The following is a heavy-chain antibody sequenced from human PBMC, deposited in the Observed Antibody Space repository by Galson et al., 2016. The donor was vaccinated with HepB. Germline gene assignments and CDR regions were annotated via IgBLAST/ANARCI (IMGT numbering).Heavy chain of an antibody. CDR1: GYTFTTYG. CDR3: VRHRDRTLDY. Sequence: SVKVSCKASGYTFTTYGISWVRQAPGQGLEWMGWISAYSGDTNHAQGLQGRVTLTTDTPTRTAYMELRNLRSDDTAVYYCVRHRDRTLDYWGQGTLVAVSS. J-gene: IGHJ4*02. CDR2: ISAYSGDT. D-gene: IGHD1-7*01. V-gene: IGHV1-18*01.